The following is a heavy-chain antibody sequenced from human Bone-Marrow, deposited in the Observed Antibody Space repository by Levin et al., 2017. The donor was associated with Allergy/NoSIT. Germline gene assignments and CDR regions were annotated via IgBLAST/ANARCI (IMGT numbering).Heavy chain of an antibody. V-gene: IGHV4-31*03. J-gene: IGHJ4*02. Sequence: SQTLSLTCTVSGGSISSGGYYWSWIRQHPGKGLEWIGYIYYSGSTYYNPSLKSRVTISVDTSKNQFSLKLSSVTAADTAVYYCARFGGRVDSSSWPTEGRDYWGQGTLVTVSS. CDR3: ARFGGRVDSSSWPTEGRDY. D-gene: IGHD6-13*01. CDR1: GGSISSGGYY. CDR2: IYYSGST.